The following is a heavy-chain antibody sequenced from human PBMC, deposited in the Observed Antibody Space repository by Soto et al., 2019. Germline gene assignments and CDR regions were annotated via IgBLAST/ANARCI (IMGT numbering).Heavy chain of an antibody. CDR3: VKDLFTAPDVSAIHDS. CDR2: INPSSGGT. Sequence: ASVKVSCKASGYTFTGYYMHWVRQAPGQGLEWMGWINPSSGGTNYAQKFQGWVTMTRDTSISTAYMELSRLRSDDTAVYYCVKDLFTAPDVSAIHDSWGHGTPVTVSS. D-gene: IGHD3-16*01. J-gene: IGHJ5*01. V-gene: IGHV1-2*04. CDR1: GYTFTGYY.